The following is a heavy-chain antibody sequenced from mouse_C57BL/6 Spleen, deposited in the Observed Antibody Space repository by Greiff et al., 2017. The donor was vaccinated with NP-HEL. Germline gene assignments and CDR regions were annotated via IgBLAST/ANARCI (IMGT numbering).Heavy chain of an antibody. J-gene: IGHJ3*01. CDR2: IWSGGST. Sequence: QVQLQQSGPGLVQPSQSLSITCTVSGFSLTSYGVHWVRQSPGTGLEWLGVIWSGGSTDYNAAFISRLSISKDNSKSQVFFKMNSLQADDTAIYYCARGGYGAWFAYWGQGTLVTVSA. V-gene: IGHV2-2*01. D-gene: IGHD2-2*01. CDR3: ARGGYGAWFAY. CDR1: GFSLTSYG.